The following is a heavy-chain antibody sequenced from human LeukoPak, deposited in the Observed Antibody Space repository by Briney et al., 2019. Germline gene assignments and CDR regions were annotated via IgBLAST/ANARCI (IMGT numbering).Heavy chain of an antibody. D-gene: IGHD5-12*01. CDR2: ISGSGVST. Sequence: GGSLRLSCAASGITFSSYAMSWVRQAPGKGLEWVSAISGSGVSTYYADSVKGRFTISRDNSKHTLYLQMNSLRAEDTAVYYCEKDLSGGYDYFDFWGQGTLVTVSS. V-gene: IGHV3-23*01. CDR3: EKDLSGGYDYFDF. J-gene: IGHJ4*02. CDR1: GITFSSYA.